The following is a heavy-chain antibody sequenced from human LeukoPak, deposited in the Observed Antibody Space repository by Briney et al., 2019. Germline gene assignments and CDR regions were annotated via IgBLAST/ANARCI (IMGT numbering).Heavy chain of an antibody. Sequence: GASLKVSCKASGYTFTSYGISWVRQAPGQGLEWMGWISTYNGNTNHAQKLQGRVTMTTDTSTRTAYMELRSLRADDTAVYYCARASSQYDTTYYFRYWGQGTLVTVSS. CDR1: GYTFTSYG. J-gene: IGHJ4*02. CDR2: ISTYNGNT. V-gene: IGHV1-18*01. CDR3: ARASSQYDTTYYFRY. D-gene: IGHD2/OR15-2a*01.